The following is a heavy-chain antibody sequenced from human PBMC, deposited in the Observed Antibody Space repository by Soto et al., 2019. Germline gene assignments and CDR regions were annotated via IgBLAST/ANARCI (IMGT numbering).Heavy chain of an antibody. CDR1: GGSISSYY. D-gene: IGHD3-10*01. Sequence: SETLSLTCTVSGGSISSYYWSWIRQPPGKGLEWIGYIYYSGSTNYNPSLKSRVTISVDTSKNQFSLKLSSVTAADTAVYYCARDHPYYGSGSYYNYYYYYYGMDVWGQGTTVTVSS. CDR3: ARDHPYYGSGSYYNYYYYYYGMDV. V-gene: IGHV4-59*01. CDR2: IYYSGST. J-gene: IGHJ6*02.